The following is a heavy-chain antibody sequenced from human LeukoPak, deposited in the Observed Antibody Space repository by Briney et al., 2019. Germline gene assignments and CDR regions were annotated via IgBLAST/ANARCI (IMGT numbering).Heavy chain of an antibody. CDR1: GGTFSSYA. Sequence: ASVKVSCKASGGTFSSYAISWVRQAPGQGLEWMGWISAYNGNTNYAQKLQGRVTMTTDTSTSTAYMELRSLRSDDTAVYYCARQTLLRSITIFGVVMGNYGMDVWGQGTTVTVSS. CDR3: ARQTLLRSITIFGVVMGNYGMDV. V-gene: IGHV1-18*01. D-gene: IGHD3-3*01. J-gene: IGHJ6*02. CDR2: ISAYNGNT.